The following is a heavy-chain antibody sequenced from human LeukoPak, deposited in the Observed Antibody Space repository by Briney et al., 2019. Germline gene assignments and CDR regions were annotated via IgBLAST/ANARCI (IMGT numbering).Heavy chain of an antibody. D-gene: IGHD4-17*01. J-gene: IGHJ4*02. V-gene: IGHV3-7*01. CDR3: ARGQYGLDC. CDR1: GFTFSNYW. CDR2: IKEDGSEK. Sequence: GGSLRLSCAASGFTFSNYWISWVRQAPGKGLEWVANIKEDGSEKYYVDSVKGRFTLSRDNAENSLYLQMNSLRAEDTAVYYCARGQYGLDCWGQGTLVIVSS.